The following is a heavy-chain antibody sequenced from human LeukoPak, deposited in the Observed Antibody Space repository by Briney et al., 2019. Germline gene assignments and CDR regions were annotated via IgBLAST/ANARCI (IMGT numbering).Heavy chain of an antibody. D-gene: IGHD3-3*02. CDR3: AKDQSFSD. V-gene: IGHV3-23*01. CDR1: GFTFSTFD. J-gene: IGHJ4*02. Sequence: PGGSLRLSCVASGFTFSTFDMSWVRQPPGKGLEGVATISGSGTTTNYADSVKGRFTVSRDIFRHTLYLQMSSLSAEHTAIYYCAKDQSFSDWGQGTLVTVSS. CDR2: ISGSGTTT.